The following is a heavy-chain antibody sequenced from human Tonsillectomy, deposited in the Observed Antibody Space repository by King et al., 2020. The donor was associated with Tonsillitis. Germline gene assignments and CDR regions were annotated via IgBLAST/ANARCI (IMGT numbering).Heavy chain of an antibody. CDR2: ISSSSRYI. Sequence: QLVQSGGGLVKPGGSLRLSCAASGFTFSSYIMNWVRQAPGKGLEWVSSISSSSRYIYYADSVKGRFTISRDNAKNSLYLQMNSLRAEDTAVYYCARWGTSDGMDVWGQGTTVTVSS. D-gene: IGHD3-16*01. CDR3: ARWGTSDGMDV. J-gene: IGHJ6*02. CDR1: GFTFSSYI. V-gene: IGHV3-21*01.